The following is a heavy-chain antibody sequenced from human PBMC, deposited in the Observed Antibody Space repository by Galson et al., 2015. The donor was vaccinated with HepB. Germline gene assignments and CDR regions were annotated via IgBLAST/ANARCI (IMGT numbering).Heavy chain of an antibody. CDR1: GASITSYR. Sequence: ETLSLTCTVSGASITSYRWSWIRQPPGKGLEWIGYRYYSESPNYGPSLTSRIAISGDTSKKQISLKLSSVTAADTALYYCAMLGGPAAIDYWGQGTLVTVSS. D-gene: IGHD2-2*01. V-gene: IGHV4-59*01. J-gene: IGHJ4*02. CDR2: RYYSESP. CDR3: AMLGGPAAIDY.